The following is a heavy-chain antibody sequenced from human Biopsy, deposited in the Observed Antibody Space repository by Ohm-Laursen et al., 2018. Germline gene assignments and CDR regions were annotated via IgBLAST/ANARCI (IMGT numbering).Heavy chain of an antibody. CDR1: GFSLTNYT. V-gene: IGHV3-21*06. CDR3: ARGRSHLLPDHDWFDP. CDR2: ISRSTSHI. Sequence: SLRLSCTATGFSLTNYTINWVRQAPGKGLEWVSSISRSTSHILYAETLKGRFTSSRDNAKNSVYLQMNGLRVEDTAVYYRARGRSHLLPDHDWFDPWGQGTLVTVSS. J-gene: IGHJ5*02. D-gene: IGHD1-14*01.